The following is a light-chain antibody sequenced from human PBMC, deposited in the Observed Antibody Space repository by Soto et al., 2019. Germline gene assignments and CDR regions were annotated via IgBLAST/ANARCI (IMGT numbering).Light chain of an antibody. CDR1: QSISNY. V-gene: IGKV1-39*01. CDR2: AAS. CDR3: QQTFSPLCT. Sequence: DIQMTQSPSSLSASVGDRVTITCRASQSISNYLNWYQQKPGKAPKLLIYAASSMQSGVPSRFSGSGSDTDFTLTISSLHPDDSATYYCQQTFSPLCTFGQGTKV. J-gene: IGKJ1*01.